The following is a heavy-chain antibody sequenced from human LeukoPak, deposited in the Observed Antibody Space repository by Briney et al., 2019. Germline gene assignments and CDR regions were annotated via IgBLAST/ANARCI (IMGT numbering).Heavy chain of an antibody. V-gene: IGHV3-7*01. Sequence: GGSLRLSCAASGFTFSSYWMSWVRQAPGKGLEWVANIKQDGSEKYYVDSVKGRFTISKDNAKNSLYLQMNSLRAEDTAVYYCAKDAADIVVVPAASALDYWGQGTLVTVSS. CDR1: GFTFSSYW. CDR2: IKQDGSEK. CDR3: AKDAADIVVVPAASALDY. J-gene: IGHJ4*02. D-gene: IGHD2-2*01.